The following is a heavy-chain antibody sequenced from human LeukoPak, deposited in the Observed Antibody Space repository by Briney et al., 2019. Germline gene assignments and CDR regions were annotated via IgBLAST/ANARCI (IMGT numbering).Heavy chain of an antibody. CDR2: IRYDGSFQ. Sequence: TGGSLRLSCAASGFTFYTYGMHWVRQAPGQGLNWVAFIRYDGSFQYYADSVKGRFTISRDNAKNSLYLQMNSLRAEDTAVYYCARDGRPYYYMDVWGKGTTVTVSS. CDR3: ARDGRPYYYMDV. V-gene: IGHV3-30*02. J-gene: IGHJ6*03. CDR1: GFTFYTYG. D-gene: IGHD1-1*01.